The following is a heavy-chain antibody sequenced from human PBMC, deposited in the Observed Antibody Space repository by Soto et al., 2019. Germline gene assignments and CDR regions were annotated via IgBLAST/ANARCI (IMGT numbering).Heavy chain of an antibody. D-gene: IGHD6-19*01. V-gene: IGHV1-18*01. CDR3: ARDNGQWLESD. J-gene: IGHJ1*01. Sequence: ASVKVSCKASGYIFTSHGISWVRQAPGQGLEWMGRISTYNGNTKYAQKLQGRVTMTTDTSASIAYMELRSLRSDDTAVYYCARDNGQWLESDWSQGTLVTVSS. CDR2: ISTYNGNT. CDR1: GYIFTSHG.